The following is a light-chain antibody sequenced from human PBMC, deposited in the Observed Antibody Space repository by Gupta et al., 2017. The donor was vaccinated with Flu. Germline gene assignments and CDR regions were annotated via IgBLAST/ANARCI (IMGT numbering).Light chain of an antibody. CDR3: QSADSTSNYYV. CDR2: KET. CDR1: AVTNQY. V-gene: IGLV3-25*01. J-gene: IGLJ1*01. Sequence: GQTDRITCSGDAVTNQYAYWLHQKAGQAPTLLIFKETERPSGVPERFSGSTSGSTVTVTIDGVQPEDEADYFCQSADSTSNYYVFGSGTTVTVL.